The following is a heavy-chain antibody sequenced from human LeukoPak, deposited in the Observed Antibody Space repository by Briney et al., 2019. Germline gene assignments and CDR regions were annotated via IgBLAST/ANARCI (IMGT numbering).Heavy chain of an antibody. Sequence: SETLSLTCTVSGGSISSYYWSWIRQPPGKGLEWIGYIYYSGSTNYNPSLKSRVTISVDTSKNQFSLKLSSVTAADTAVYYCARRHAYYDYVSGSYRLDAFDIWGQGIMVTVSS. V-gene: IGHV4-59*08. J-gene: IGHJ3*02. CDR1: GGSISSYY. CDR3: ARRHAYYDYVSGSYRLDAFDI. CDR2: IYYSGST. D-gene: IGHD3-16*02.